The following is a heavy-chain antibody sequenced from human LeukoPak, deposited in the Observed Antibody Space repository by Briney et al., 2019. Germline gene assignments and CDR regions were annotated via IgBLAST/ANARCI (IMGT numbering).Heavy chain of an antibody. D-gene: IGHD6-13*01. CDR1: GGSISSTTYF. CDR3: ARHWSWYVDY. Sequence: SETLSLTCTVSGGSISSTTYFWGWIRQPPGKGLEWIGSIYYSGSPYYNPSLKSRVTISVDTSKNQLSLRLSSVTAADTAEYYCARHWSWYVDYWGQGTLVTVSS. V-gene: IGHV4-39*01. J-gene: IGHJ4*02. CDR2: IYYSGSP.